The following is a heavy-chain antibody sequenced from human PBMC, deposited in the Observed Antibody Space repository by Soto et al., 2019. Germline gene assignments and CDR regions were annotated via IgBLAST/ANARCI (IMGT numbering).Heavy chain of an antibody. CDR1: GFTFSSYG. D-gene: IGHD3-22*01. J-gene: IGHJ6*02. CDR3: AKGIGTIIVVVTSYGMDG. V-gene: IGHV3-30*18. CDR2: ISYDGSNQ. Sequence: QVQLVASGGGVVQPGRSLRLSCAASGFTFSSYGMHWVRQAPGKGLEWVAVISYDGSNQYYADSVKGRFTISRDNSKNTLYLQMNSLRAEDTAVSYCAKGIGTIIVVVTSYGMDGGGQGTTVTVS.